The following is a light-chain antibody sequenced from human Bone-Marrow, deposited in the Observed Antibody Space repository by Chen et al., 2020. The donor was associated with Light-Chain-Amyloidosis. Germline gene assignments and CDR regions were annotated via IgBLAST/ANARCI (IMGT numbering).Light chain of an antibody. CDR3: QSYQGSSQGV. J-gene: IGLJ3*02. CDR2: EDD. V-gene: IGLV6-57*01. Sequence: NFMLTQPHPVSESPGTTVIISCTRSSGSIATNYVQWYQQHPGSSPTTVIYEDDQRPSGVPDRFSGSIDRSSNSASLTISGLKTEDEADYYCQSYQGSSQGVFGGGTKLTVL. CDR1: SGSIATNY.